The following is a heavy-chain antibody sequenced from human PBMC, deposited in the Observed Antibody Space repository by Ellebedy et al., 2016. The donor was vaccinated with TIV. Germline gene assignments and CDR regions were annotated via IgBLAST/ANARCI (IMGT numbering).Heavy chain of an antibody. Sequence: GESLKISXAASGFTFSSYAMSWVRQAPGKGLEWVSAISGSGGSTYYADSVKGRFTISRDNSKNTLYLQMNSLRAEDTAVYYCARYCSSTSCYWGSGYYGMDVWGQGTTVTVSS. CDR1: GFTFSSYA. J-gene: IGHJ6*02. V-gene: IGHV3-23*01. D-gene: IGHD2-2*01. CDR3: ARYCSSTSCYWGSGYYGMDV. CDR2: ISGSGGST.